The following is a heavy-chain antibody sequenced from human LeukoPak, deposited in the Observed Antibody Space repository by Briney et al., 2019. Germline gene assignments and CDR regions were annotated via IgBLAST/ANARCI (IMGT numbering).Heavy chain of an antibody. CDR2: LYHSGTT. CDR1: GFSISSDYY. V-gene: IGHV4-38-2*02. CDR3: ARAPYYYDSSGYYDY. Sequence: SETLSLTCTVSGFSISSDYYWGWIRQPPGKGLEWIGSLYHSGTTYKNPSLKNRVTISVDMSKNQFSLKLSSVTAADTAVYYCARAPYYYDSSGYYDYWGQGTLVTVSS. D-gene: IGHD3-22*01. J-gene: IGHJ4*02.